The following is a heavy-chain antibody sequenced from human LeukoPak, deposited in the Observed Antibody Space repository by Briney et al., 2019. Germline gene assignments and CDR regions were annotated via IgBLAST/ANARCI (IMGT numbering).Heavy chain of an antibody. CDR2: IIPIFGTA. Sequence: SVKVSCKASGGTFSSYAISWVRQAPGQGLEWMGGIIPIFGTANYAQKFQGRVTITTDESTSTAYMELSSLRSEDTAVYYCASIVVVPAAPGFGDYWGQGTLVTVSS. V-gene: IGHV1-69*05. CDR1: GGTFSSYA. J-gene: IGHJ4*02. D-gene: IGHD2-2*01. CDR3: ASIVVVPAAPGFGDY.